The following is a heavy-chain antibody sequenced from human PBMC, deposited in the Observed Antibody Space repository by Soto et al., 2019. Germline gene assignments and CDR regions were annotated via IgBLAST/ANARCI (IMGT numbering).Heavy chain of an antibody. V-gene: IGHV4-31*03. CDR2: IYYSGSA. Sequence: QVQLQESGPGLVKPSQTLSLTCTVSGDSISSGDYYWSWIRQHPGKGLEWIGYIYYSGSAYYNPSLKSRVSMSVHTSKNQFSLKLSSVTAAETAVYYCARVDYYYYYMDVWGKGTTVTVSS. CDR3: ARVDYYYYYMDV. J-gene: IGHJ6*03. CDR1: GDSISSGDYY.